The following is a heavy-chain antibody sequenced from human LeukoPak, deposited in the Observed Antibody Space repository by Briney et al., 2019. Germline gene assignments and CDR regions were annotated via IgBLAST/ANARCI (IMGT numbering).Heavy chain of an antibody. CDR1: GGSISSSNW. J-gene: IGHJ4*02. CDR2: IYHGGST. V-gene: IGHV4-4*02. CDR3: AKGEDHGSGTVHFAS. Sequence: KPSGTLSLTCAVSGGSISSSNWWSWVRQLPGKGLEWIGEIYHGGSTNYNPSLKSRVAMSVDRSRNQFSLQLSSVTAADTAVYYCAKGEDHGSGTVHFASWGQGTLVTVSS. D-gene: IGHD3-10*01.